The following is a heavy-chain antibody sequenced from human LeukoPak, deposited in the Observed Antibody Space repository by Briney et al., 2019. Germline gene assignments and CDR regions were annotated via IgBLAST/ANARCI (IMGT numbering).Heavy chain of an antibody. Sequence: ASVKVSCKASGYTFTSYGISWVRQAPGKGLEWMGWISAYNGNTNYAQKLQGRVTMTTDTSTSTAYMELRSLRSDDTAVYYCARDQRSSSGYYPYYFDYWGQGTLVTVSS. D-gene: IGHD3-22*01. V-gene: IGHV1-18*01. J-gene: IGHJ4*02. CDR3: ARDQRSSSGYYPYYFDY. CDR2: ISAYNGNT. CDR1: GYTFTSYG.